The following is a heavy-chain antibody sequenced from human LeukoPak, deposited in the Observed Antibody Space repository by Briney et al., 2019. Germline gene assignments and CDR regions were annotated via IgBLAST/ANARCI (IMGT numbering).Heavy chain of an antibody. J-gene: IGHJ2*01. CDR3: ARWDYGDYGYFDL. Sequence: GGSLRLSCAASGFTFSSYEMNWVRQAPGKGLEWVSYISSSCSTIYYADSVKGRFTISRDNAKNSLYLQMNTLSAEDPAVYYFARWDYGDYGYFDLWGRRALVTVSS. CDR2: ISSSCSTI. CDR1: GFTFSSYE. V-gene: IGHV3-48*03. D-gene: IGHD4-17*01.